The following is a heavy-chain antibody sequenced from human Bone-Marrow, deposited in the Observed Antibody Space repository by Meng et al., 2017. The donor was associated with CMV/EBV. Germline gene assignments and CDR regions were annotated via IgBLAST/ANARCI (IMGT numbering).Heavy chain of an antibody. CDR3: AKDPSIAVAHFDY. CDR1: GLTFSSYG. V-gene: IGHV3-30*02. Sequence: GESLKISCAASGLTFSSYGMHWVRQAPGKGLEWVAFIRYDGSNKYYADSVKGRFTISRDNSKNTLYLQMNSLRAEDTAVYYCAKDPSIAVAHFDYWGQGTLVTVSS. D-gene: IGHD6-19*01. J-gene: IGHJ4*02. CDR2: IRYDGSNK.